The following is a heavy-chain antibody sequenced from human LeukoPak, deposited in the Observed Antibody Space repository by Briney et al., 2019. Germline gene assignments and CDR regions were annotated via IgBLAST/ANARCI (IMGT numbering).Heavy chain of an antibody. Sequence: SETLSPTCTVSGGSISTYYWSWIRQPAGKGLEWIGRIYTSGSSNYNTPLKSRVTMSVDTSKNQFSLKLSSVTAADTAVYYCARENEPAARSFDYWGQGTLVTVSS. D-gene: IGHD6-6*01. CDR2: IYTSGSS. V-gene: IGHV4-4*07. CDR3: ARENEPAARSFDY. CDR1: GGSISTYY. J-gene: IGHJ4*02.